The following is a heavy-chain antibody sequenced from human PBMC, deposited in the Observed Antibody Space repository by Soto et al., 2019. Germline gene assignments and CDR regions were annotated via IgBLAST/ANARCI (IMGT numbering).Heavy chain of an antibody. CDR3: AHRVLRTVFGLVTTTAIYFDF. CDR2: IYLDDDK. J-gene: IGHJ4*02. D-gene: IGHD3-3*01. Sequence: QITLNESGPTQVKPRQTLTLTCTFSGFSLTTSGVGVGWIRQSPGKAPEWLALIYLDDDKRYSPSLKSRLTITKETSKNQVVLTMADLDPADTATYYCAHRVLRTVFGLVTTTAIYFDFWGQGTPVAVSS. CDR1: GFSLTTSGVG. V-gene: IGHV2-5*02.